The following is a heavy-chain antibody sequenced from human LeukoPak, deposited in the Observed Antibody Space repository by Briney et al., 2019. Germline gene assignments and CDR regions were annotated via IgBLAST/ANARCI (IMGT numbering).Heavy chain of an antibody. CDR2: IYPGDSDT. CDR1: GYSFTSYW. V-gene: IGHV5-51*01. CDR3: ARTYCGGDCYFPHYFDY. J-gene: IGHJ4*02. Sequence: GASLKISCKGSGYSFTSYWIGWVRQMPGNGLEWMGIIYPGDSDTRYSPSFQGQVTISADKSIGTAYLQWSSLQASDTAMYYCARTYCGGDCYFPHYFDYWGQGTLVTVSS. D-gene: IGHD2-21*01.